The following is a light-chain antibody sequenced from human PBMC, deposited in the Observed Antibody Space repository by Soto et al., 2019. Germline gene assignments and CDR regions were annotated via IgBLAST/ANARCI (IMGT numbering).Light chain of an antibody. J-gene: IGKJ3*01. Sequence: EIVLTQSPGTQSLSPGERATLSSRASQSVSSSYLAWYQQKPGQAPRLLIYGAYSRPTGIPDRFSGSGSGTDFTLTISRLEPEDFAVYYCQQYGSSLFTFGPGTKVDIK. CDR2: GAY. V-gene: IGKV3-20*01. CDR3: QQYGSSLFT. CDR1: QSVSSSY.